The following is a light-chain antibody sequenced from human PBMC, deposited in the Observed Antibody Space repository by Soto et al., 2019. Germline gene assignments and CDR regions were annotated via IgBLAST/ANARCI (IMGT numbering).Light chain of an antibody. V-gene: IGKV1D-12*01. Sequence: DIQMTQYPSSVSAAVVDRVTITCRASQGIRTGLAWYQQKSGKATKLLIYAASNLQTGVPSRFSGSGSGPDFTLTISSLQPEDFATYYCQQSNSFPPTFGQRTKVEIK. CDR3: QQSNSFPPT. CDR2: AAS. J-gene: IGKJ1*01. CDR1: QGIRTG.